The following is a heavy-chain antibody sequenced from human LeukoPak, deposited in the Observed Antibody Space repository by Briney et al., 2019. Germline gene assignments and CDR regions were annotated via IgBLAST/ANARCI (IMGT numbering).Heavy chain of an antibody. CDR3: ARAQIAAGTPNWFDP. D-gene: IGHD6-13*01. V-gene: IGHV4-59*12. Sequence: SETLSLTCTVSGGSISNNYWSWIRQPPGKGLEWIGYIYYSGSTNYNPSLKSRVTISVDTSKNQFSLKLSSVTAADTAVYYCARAQIAAGTPNWFDPWGQGTLVTVSS. CDR1: GGSISNNY. J-gene: IGHJ5*02. CDR2: IYYSGST.